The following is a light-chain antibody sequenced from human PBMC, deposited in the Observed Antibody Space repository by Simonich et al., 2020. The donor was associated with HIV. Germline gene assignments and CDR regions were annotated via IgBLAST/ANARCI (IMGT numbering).Light chain of an antibody. Sequence: VIWMTQSPSLLSASTGDRVTISFRLSQNISSYLAWYQEKPGKAPKLLIYAASSLQSGVPARFSGSGSGTDFTLTISSLQHEDFATYYCQQSYSSLWTFGQGTKVEIK. CDR3: QQSYSSLWT. V-gene: IGKV1D-8*03. CDR1: QNISSY. CDR2: AAS. J-gene: IGKJ1*01.